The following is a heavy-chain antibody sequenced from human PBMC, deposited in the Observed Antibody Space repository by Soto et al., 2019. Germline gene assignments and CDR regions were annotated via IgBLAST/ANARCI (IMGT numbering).Heavy chain of an antibody. CDR1: GGSISSGDYY. V-gene: IGHV4-30-4*01. Sequence: SSETLSLTCTVSGGSISSGDYYWGWIRQPPGKGLEWIGYIYYSGSTYYNPSLKSRVTISVDTSKNQFSLKLSSVTAADTAVYYCARGGYDYGNWFDPWGQGTLVTVSS. D-gene: IGHD5-12*01. CDR3: ARGGYDYGNWFDP. CDR2: IYYSGST. J-gene: IGHJ5*02.